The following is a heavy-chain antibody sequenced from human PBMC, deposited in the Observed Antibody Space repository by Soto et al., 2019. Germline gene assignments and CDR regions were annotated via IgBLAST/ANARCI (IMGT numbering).Heavy chain of an antibody. J-gene: IGHJ4*02. D-gene: IGHD3-3*01. CDR2: IKSETDGGPP. Sequence: EVHLVESGGALVKPGGSPRLSCAASGFTLRSAWMNWVRQAPGKGLEWVGHIKSETDGGPPDYATPVKGRFSISRDDSKKILYLQLNSLKTDDTAVYYCGTYDFRRGFSSDDHWALGTLVIGS. V-gene: IGHV3-15*07. CDR3: GTYDFRRGFSSDDH. CDR1: GFTLRSAW.